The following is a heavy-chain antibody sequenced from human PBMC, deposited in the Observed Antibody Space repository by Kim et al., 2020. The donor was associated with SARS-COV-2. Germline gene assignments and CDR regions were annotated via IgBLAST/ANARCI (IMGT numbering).Heavy chain of an antibody. V-gene: IGHV4-39*01. CDR2: LSYSGRT. CDR3: AGLYAYNYFDP. D-gene: IGHD4-17*01. Sequence: SETLSHTCSVSGGSISSSISYWGWIRQPPGKGLEWIGSLSYSGRTYYNPSLKSRVTISVDTSKNQFSLNLSSVTAADTAVYYCAGLYAYNYFDPWGQGTLVTVSS. J-gene: IGHJ5*02. CDR1: GGSISSSISY.